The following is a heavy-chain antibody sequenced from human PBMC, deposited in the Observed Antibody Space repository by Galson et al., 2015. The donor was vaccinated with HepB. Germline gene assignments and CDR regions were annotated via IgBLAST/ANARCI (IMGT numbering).Heavy chain of an antibody. V-gene: IGHV7-4-1*02. Sequence: SVKVSCKASGGTFSSYAISWVRQAPGQGLEWMGGINTNTGNPTYAQGFTGRFVFSLDTSVSTAYLQISSLKAEDTAVYYCARPISGGSGSYHYYYYYMDVWGKGTTVTVSS. CDR2: INTNTGNP. CDR1: GGTFSSYA. D-gene: IGHD3-10*01. CDR3: ARPISGGSGSYHYYYYYMDV. J-gene: IGHJ6*03.